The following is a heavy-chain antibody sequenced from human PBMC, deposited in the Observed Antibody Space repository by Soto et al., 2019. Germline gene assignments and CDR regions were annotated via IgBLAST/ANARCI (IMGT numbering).Heavy chain of an antibody. D-gene: IGHD3-22*01. CDR3: AKDHSSGSADYYFDY. J-gene: IGHJ4*02. CDR1: GLTFRTYA. Sequence: GGSLRLSCAASGLTFRTYAMSWVRQAPGRGLEWVSAISDSGDNTYYADSVKGRFTISRDNSKDTLYLQMNSLRAEDTAVYYCAKDHSSGSADYYFDYWGQGTLVTVSS. V-gene: IGHV3-23*01. CDR2: ISDSGDNT.